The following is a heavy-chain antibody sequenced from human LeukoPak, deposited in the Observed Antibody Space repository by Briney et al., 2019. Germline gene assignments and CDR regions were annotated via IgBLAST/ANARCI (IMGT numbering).Heavy chain of an antibody. CDR2: FIPIFGTA. Sequence: SVKVSCKASGGTFNTYAISWVRQAPGQGLEWMGRFIPIFGTANYAQEFQGRVSITTDESTSTAYMQLSSLRSEDTAMYYCARDLGITGTYDNHCFDYWGQGTLVTVPS. CDR3: ARDLGITGTYDNHCFDY. CDR1: GGTFNTYA. V-gene: IGHV1-69*05. D-gene: IGHD1-7*01. J-gene: IGHJ4*02.